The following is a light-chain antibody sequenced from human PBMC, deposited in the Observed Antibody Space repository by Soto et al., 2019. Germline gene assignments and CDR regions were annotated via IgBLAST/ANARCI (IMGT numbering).Light chain of an antibody. CDR3: YSSGCRNYGCV. CDR2: EVS. Sequence: QPALTQPPSVSGSPAHPLTISCSGSSSDVGSYNLVSWYQQHPGKAPKLMIYEVSKGPSGVSNRFSGSKSANTASLTISGLQAEDEADYYCYSSGCRNYGCVFGTG. J-gene: IGLJ1*01. V-gene: IGLV2-23*02. CDR1: SSDVGSYNL.